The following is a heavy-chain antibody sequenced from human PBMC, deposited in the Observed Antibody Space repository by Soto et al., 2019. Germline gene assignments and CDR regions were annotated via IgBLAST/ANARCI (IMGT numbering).Heavy chain of an antibody. Sequence: ASVKVSCKASGYTFTSYGISWVRQAPGQRLEWMGWINAGNGNTNYSQKLQGRVTITRDTSASTAYMELSSLRSEDTAVYYCARDPTVTGDNWFDPWGQGTLVTVSS. CDR1: GYTFTSYG. J-gene: IGHJ5*02. D-gene: IGHD4-17*01. CDR3: ARDPTVTGDNWFDP. CDR2: INAGNGNT. V-gene: IGHV1-18*01.